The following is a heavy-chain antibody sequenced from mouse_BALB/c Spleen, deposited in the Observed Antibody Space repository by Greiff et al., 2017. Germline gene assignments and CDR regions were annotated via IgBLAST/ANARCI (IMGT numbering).Heavy chain of an antibody. V-gene: IGHV5-17*02. Sequence: EVMLVESGGGLVQPGGSRKLSCAASGFTFSSFGMHWVRQAPEKGLEWVAYISSGSSTIYYADTVKGRFTISRDNPKNTLFLQMTSLRSEDTAMYYCARSRGYYDYSYYFDYWGQGTTLTVSS. CDR3: ARSRGYYDYSYYFDY. CDR1: GFTFSSFG. CDR2: ISSGSSTI. J-gene: IGHJ2*01. D-gene: IGHD2-4*01.